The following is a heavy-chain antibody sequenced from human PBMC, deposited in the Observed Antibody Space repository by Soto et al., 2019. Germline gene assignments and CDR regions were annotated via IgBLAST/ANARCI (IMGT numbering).Heavy chain of an antibody. CDR1: GGSISSYY. D-gene: IGHD4-17*01. CDR2: IYYSGST. CDR3: ARRYGGNFDY. J-gene: IGHJ4*02. Sequence: QVQLQESGPGLVKPSETLSLTCTVSGGSISSYYWSWIRQPPGKGLEWIGYIYYSGSTNYNPSLTSRVTISVDTSKNQFSLKLSSVTAADTAVYSCARRYGGNFDYWGQGTLVTVSS. V-gene: IGHV4-59*01.